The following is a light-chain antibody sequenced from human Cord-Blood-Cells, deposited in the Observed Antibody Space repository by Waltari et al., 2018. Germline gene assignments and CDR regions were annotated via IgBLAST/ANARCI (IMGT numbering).Light chain of an antibody. CDR2: DVS. Sequence: QSALTQPRSVSGSPGQSVTISCTGTSSDVGGYNYVSWYQQHPGKAPNLMIYDVSKRPSGVADRFAGSKSGNTASLTISGLQAEDEADYYCCSYAGSYVFGTGTKVTVL. CDR1: SSDVGGYNY. V-gene: IGLV2-11*01. J-gene: IGLJ1*01. CDR3: CSYAGSYV.